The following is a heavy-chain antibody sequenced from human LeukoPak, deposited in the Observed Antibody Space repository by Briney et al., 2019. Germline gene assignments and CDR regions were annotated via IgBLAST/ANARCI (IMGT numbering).Heavy chain of an antibody. CDR1: GGSFSGYY. CDR3: ARRTALLESLDY. D-gene: IGHD2/OR15-2a*01. J-gene: IGHJ4*02. CDR2: INHSGST. Sequence: SETLSLTCAVYGGSFSGYYWSWIRQPPGKGLEWIGEINHSGSTNYNPSLKSRVTISVDTSKNQFSLTLSSVTAADTAVYYCARRTALLESLDYWGQGTLVTVSS. V-gene: IGHV4-34*01.